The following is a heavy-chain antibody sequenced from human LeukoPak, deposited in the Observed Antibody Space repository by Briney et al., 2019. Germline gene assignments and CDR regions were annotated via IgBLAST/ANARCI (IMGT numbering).Heavy chain of an antibody. CDR1: GFTFSGYW. CDR3: AREVYCSSTSCYTGYFQH. J-gene: IGHJ1*01. V-gene: IGHV3-7*01. D-gene: IGHD2-2*02. Sequence: GGSLRLSCAASGFTFSGYWMSWVRQAPGKGLEWVANIKQDGSEKYYVDSVKGRFTISRDNAKNSLYLQMNSLRAEDTAVYYCAREVYCSSTSCYTGYFQHWGQGTLVTVSS. CDR2: IKQDGSEK.